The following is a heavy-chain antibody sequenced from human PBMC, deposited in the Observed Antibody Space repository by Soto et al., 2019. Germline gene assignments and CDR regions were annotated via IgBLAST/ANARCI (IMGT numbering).Heavy chain of an antibody. Sequence: QVQLVESGGGVVQPGRSLRLSCAASGFTFSSYGMHWVRQAPGKGLEWVAVIWYDGSNKYYADSVKGRFTISRDNSENTLYLQMNSLRAEDTAVYYCARDRYYDSSGYYCEYWGQGTLVTVSS. CDR1: GFTFSSYG. V-gene: IGHV3-33*01. D-gene: IGHD3-22*01. CDR2: IWYDGSNK. J-gene: IGHJ4*02. CDR3: ARDRYYDSSGYYCEY.